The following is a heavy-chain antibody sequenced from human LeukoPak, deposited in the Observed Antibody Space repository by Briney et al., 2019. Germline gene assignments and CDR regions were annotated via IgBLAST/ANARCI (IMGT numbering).Heavy chain of an antibody. Sequence: GGSLRLSCEGSGFTLSTYWMSWVRQAPGKGLEWVANIKQDGTEKYYVDSVKGRFTISRDNGKNSLYLQMNTLRGGDTAVYSCTRGGGGRYFDYWGQGALVSVSS. J-gene: IGHJ4*02. V-gene: IGHV3-7*04. D-gene: IGHD3-16*01. CDR2: IKQDGTEK. CDR1: GFTLSTYW. CDR3: TRGGGGRYFDY.